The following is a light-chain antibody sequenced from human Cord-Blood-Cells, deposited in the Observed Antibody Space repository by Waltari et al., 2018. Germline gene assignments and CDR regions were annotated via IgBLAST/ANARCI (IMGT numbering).Light chain of an antibody. CDR2: WAS. CDR3: QQYYSTPIT. V-gene: IGKV4-1*01. CDR1: QSVLYSSNNKNY. Sequence: DIVMSHSPDSLTASLGERATINCQSSQSVLYSSNNKNYLAWYQQKPGQPHKLLIYWASTRESGVPDRFSGSGSGTDFTLTISSLQAEDVAVYYCQQYYSTPITFGQGTRLEIK. J-gene: IGKJ5*01.